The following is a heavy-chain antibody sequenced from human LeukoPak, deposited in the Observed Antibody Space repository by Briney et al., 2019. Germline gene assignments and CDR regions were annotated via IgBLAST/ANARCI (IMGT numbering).Heavy chain of an antibody. CDR1: GLTFSSYW. CDR2: ISSDGSIT. D-gene: IGHD1-14*01. Sequence: GGSLRLSCAASGLTFSSYWMHWVRQAPGKGLVWVSRISSDGSITSYADSVKGRFTISRDNAKNTLDLQMNSLRAEDTAVYYCARGTGYGVFDYWGQGTTVTVSS. J-gene: IGHJ4*03. CDR3: ARGTGYGVFDY. V-gene: IGHV3-74*01.